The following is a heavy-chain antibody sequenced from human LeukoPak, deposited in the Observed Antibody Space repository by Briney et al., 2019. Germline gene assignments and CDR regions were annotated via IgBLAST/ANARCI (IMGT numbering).Heavy chain of an antibody. V-gene: IGHV3-23*01. CDR3: AKDRSGWNGGDFDY. D-gene: IGHD6-19*01. Sequence: PGGSLRLSCAASGFTFSSYWMSWVRQAPGKGLEWVSGISGTDGSRSYADSVKGRFTISRDNSKNTLYLQMNSLRAEDTAVYYCAKDRSGWNGGDFDYWGQGTLVTVSS. CDR1: GFTFSSYW. J-gene: IGHJ4*02. CDR2: ISGTDGSR.